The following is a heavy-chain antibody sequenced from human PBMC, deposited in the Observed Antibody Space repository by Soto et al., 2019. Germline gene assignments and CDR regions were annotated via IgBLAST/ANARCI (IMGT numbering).Heavy chain of an antibody. Sequence: ASVKVSCKASGYTFTGHYIHWVRQAPEQGPEWMGEIGPESGDTRYAHKFQGRVTMTRDTSITTVYMELKHLSPDDTAVYYCGRGRSGQIVVFYWGQGTPVTVSS. CDR2: IGPESGDT. CDR1: GYTFTGHY. V-gene: IGHV1-2*07. CDR3: GRGRSGQIVVFY. J-gene: IGHJ4*02. D-gene: IGHD1-26*01.